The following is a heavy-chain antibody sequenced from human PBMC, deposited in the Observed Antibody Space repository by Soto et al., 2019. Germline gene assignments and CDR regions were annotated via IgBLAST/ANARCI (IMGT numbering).Heavy chain of an antibody. J-gene: IGHJ6*02. V-gene: IGHV3-30*18. D-gene: IGHD1-7*01. CDR1: GFTFSSYG. CDR3: AKDSIKASNWNYMSNYNAMDV. Sequence: GGSLRLSCAASGFTFSSYGMNWVRQAPGKGLEWVAVTSFDGSIQYYADSVKGRFTISRDNSKSTLYLQMSSLRPEDTAVFYCAKDSIKASNWNYMSNYNAMDVWGQGTTVTVSS. CDR2: TSFDGSIQ.